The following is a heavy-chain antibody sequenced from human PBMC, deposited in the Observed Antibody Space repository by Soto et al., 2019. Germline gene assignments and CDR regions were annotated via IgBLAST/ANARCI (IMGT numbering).Heavy chain of an antibody. J-gene: IGHJ6*02. CDR1: GFTFSSYA. CDR3: TTLGHYYGSSPLDV. CDR2: ISGSGGTT. V-gene: IGHV3-23*01. D-gene: IGHD3-22*01. Sequence: GGSLRLSCAASGFTFSSYAMSWVRQAPGKGLEWVSLISGSGGTTYYADSVKGRFTISRDNSKNTLYLQMNSLKTEDTAVYYCTTLGHYYGSSPLDVWGQGTTVTVSS.